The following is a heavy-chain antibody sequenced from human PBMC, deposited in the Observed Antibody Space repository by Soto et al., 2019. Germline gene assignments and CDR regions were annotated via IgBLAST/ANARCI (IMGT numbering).Heavy chain of an antibody. CDR1: GGTFSNYA. Sequence: QVQLVQSGAEVKKPGSSVKVSCKASGGTFSNYAISWVRQAPGQGLEWMGGIIPIFGTTNYAQWFQGRGAITAAESTSTAYMELSSLRSEDTAVYYCARVSSSWYKDYFDYWGQGTLVTVSS. CDR2: IIPIFGTT. V-gene: IGHV1-69*12. CDR3: ARVSSSWYKDYFDY. J-gene: IGHJ4*02. D-gene: IGHD6-13*01.